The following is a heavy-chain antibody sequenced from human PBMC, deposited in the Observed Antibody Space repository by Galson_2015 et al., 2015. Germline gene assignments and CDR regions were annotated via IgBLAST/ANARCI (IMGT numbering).Heavy chain of an antibody. Sequence: SLRLSCAASGFPFSSYAMTWVRQAPGKGLQWVATTSGSGGTTYYADSVPGRFTISRDNSKSTLYLQMNSLRAEDTALYYCAKGGPAAGRDLAWFDYWGQGTLVTVSS. J-gene: IGHJ4*02. CDR3: AKGGPAAGRDLAWFDY. D-gene: IGHD6-13*01. CDR2: TSGSGGTT. CDR1: GFPFSSYA. V-gene: IGHV3-23*01.